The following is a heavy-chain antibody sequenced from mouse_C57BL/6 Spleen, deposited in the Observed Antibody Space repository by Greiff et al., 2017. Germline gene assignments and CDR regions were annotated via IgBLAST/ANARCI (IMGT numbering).Heavy chain of an antibody. CDR2: IHPNSGST. V-gene: IGHV1-64*01. CDR1: GYTFTSYW. J-gene: IGHJ2*01. D-gene: IGHD1-1*01. Sequence: QVQLQQSGAELVKPGASVKLSCKASGYTFTSYWMHWVKQRPGQGLEWIGMIHPNSGSTNYNEKFKGKATLTVDKSSSTAYMQLSSLTTEDSAVYYCARGEDYYGNGYDFDYWGQGTTVTVSS. CDR3: ARGEDYYGNGYDFDY.